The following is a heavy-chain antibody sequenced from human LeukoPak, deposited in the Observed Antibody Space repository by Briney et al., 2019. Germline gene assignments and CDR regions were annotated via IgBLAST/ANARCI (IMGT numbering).Heavy chain of an antibody. CDR2: IIPILGIA. CDR3: ARGIETDGGSSSWYYFDY. Sequence: SVKVSCKASGGTFSSYAISWVRRAPGQGLEWMGRIIPILGIANYAQKFQGRVTITADKSTSTAYMELSSLRSEDTAVYYCARGIETDGGSSSWYYFDYWGQGTLVTVSS. J-gene: IGHJ4*02. V-gene: IGHV1-69*04. D-gene: IGHD6-13*01. CDR1: GGTFSSYA.